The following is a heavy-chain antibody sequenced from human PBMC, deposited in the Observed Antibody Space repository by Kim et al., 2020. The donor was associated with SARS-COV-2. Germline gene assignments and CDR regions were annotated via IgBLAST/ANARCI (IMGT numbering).Heavy chain of an antibody. Sequence: SSTIYYADSVKGRFTISRDNAKNSLYLQMNSMRDEDTAVYYCARESTLHYWGQGTLVTVSS. V-gene: IGHV3-48*02. CDR3: ARESTLHY. CDR2: SSTI. J-gene: IGHJ4*02.